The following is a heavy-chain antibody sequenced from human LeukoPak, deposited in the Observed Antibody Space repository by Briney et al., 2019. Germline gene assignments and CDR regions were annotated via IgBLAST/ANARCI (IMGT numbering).Heavy chain of an antibody. V-gene: IGHV3-7*01. CDR3: ARGRFYYDTGGSYSYNYHMHV. D-gene: IGHD3-22*01. CDR1: GLTFSSYW. Sequence: GGSLRLSCAASGLTFSSYWMSWARQAPGRGLEWVANINQGGNEKYYVDSVKGRFTISRDNAKNSQYLQMNSLRVEDTAVYYCARGRFYYDTGGSYSYNYHMHVWGKGTTVTVSS. J-gene: IGHJ6*03. CDR2: INQGGNEK.